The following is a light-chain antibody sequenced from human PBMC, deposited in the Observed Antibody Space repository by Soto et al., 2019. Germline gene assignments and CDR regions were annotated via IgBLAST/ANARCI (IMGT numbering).Light chain of an antibody. CDR2: ANN. CDR3: AAWEDRMNGVI. Sequence: SVLTQPPSASGTPGQRVTISCSGGSSNIGSNTINWYQQLPGTAPKLLIYANNQRPSGVPDRFSGSKSGTSASLAISGLQSEDESEYYCAAWEDRMNGVIFGGGTKLTVL. V-gene: IGLV1-44*01. CDR1: SSNIGSNT. J-gene: IGLJ2*01.